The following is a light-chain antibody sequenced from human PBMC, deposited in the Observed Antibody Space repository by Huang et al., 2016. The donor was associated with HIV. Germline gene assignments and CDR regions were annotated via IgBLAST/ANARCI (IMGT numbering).Light chain of an antibody. CDR1: QSVLSTSNNKNY. Sequence: DIVMTQSPDSLAVSLGERATINCKSSQSVLSTSNNKNYVAWFQQKPGQPPKLLIYWASTRDAGVPDRFSGSGYGTGFTLTISSLQAEDVALYYCQQYHSSPWTFGQGTKVEIK. CDR3: QQYHSSPWT. CDR2: WAS. J-gene: IGKJ1*01. V-gene: IGKV4-1*01.